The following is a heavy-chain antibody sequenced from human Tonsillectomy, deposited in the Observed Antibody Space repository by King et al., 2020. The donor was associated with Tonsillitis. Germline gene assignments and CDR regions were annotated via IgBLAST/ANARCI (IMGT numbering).Heavy chain of an antibody. Sequence: MQLQESGPGLVKPSQTLSLTCAVSGGSISSGGYSWRWIRQPPGKGLEWIGYSYYNGNTYYNPSLKSRLTISVDTSKNQFSLRLTSVTAADTAVYYCARADSSGYFYYWGQGTLVTVSS. CDR2: SYYNGNT. J-gene: IGHJ4*02. CDR1: GGSISSGGYS. V-gene: IGHV4-30-4*07. D-gene: IGHD3-22*01. CDR3: ARADSSGYFYY.